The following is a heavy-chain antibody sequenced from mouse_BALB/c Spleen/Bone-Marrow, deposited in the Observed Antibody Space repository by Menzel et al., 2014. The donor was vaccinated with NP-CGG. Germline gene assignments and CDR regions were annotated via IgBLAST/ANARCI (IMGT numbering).Heavy chain of an antibody. J-gene: IGHJ3*01. CDR3: VRQNYDYAWFAY. CDR1: GFTFNTYA. V-gene: IGHV10-1*02. Sequence: EVKLMESGGGLVQPKGSLKLSCAASGFTFNTYAMNWVRQAPGKGLEWVARIRSKSNNYATYYADSVKDRFTISRDGSQSMLYLQMNNLKTEDTAMYYCVRQNYDYAWFAYWGQGTLVTVSA. CDR2: IRSKSNNYAT. D-gene: IGHD2-4*01.